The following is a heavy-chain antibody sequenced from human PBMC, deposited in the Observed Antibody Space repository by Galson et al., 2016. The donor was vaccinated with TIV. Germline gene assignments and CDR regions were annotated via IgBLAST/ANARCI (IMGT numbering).Heavy chain of an antibody. Sequence: SVKVSCKVSGYTLTELSMHWVRQAPGKGLEWMGGFDPEDGETIYAQKFQGRVTMTEDTSTDTAYMELSSPRSKDTAVYYCATSRGRYFDWLFGYWGQGTLVTVSS. CDR3: ATSRGRYFDWLFGY. V-gene: IGHV1-24*01. CDR1: GYTLTELS. CDR2: FDPEDGET. J-gene: IGHJ4*02. D-gene: IGHD3-9*01.